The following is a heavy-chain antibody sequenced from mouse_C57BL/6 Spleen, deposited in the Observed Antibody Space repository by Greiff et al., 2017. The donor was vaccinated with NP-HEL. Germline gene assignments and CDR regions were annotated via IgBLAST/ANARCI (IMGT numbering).Heavy chain of an antibody. CDR1: GFNIKNTY. D-gene: IGHD2-3*01. J-gene: IGHJ2*01. CDR3: ARRDNDGYYPYYFDY. CDR2: IDPANGNT. Sequence: EVQLQQSVAELVRPGASVKLSCTASGFNIKNTYMHWVKQRPEQGLEWIGRIDPANGNTKYAPKFQGKATITADTSSNTAYLQLSSLTSEDTAIYYCARRDNDGYYPYYFDYWGQGTTLTVSS. V-gene: IGHV14-3*01.